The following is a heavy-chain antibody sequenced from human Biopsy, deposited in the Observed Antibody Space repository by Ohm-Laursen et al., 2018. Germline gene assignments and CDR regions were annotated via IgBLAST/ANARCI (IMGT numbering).Heavy chain of an antibody. CDR1: GYSFTYLY. Sequence: SVKVSCKTSGYSFTYLYLHWVRQAPGQALEWMGWITPFNGNTNYAQKLQGRVTISRDTSMSTMSMELTSLRSEDTGMYYCARSPLTGELGNNAMVVWGQGTTVSVS. D-gene: IGHD3-9*01. V-gene: IGHV1-45*02. J-gene: IGHJ6*02. CDR2: ITPFNGNT. CDR3: ARSPLTGELGNNAMVV.